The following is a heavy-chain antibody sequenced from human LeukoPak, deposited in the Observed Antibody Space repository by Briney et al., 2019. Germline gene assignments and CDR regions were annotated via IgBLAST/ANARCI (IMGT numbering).Heavy chain of an antibody. V-gene: IGHV1-69*05. CDR2: IIPIFGTA. CDR3: ATMVNASREGYYFDY. J-gene: IGHJ4*02. CDR1: GGTFSSYA. D-gene: IGHD2-8*01. Sequence: SAKVSCKASGGTFSSYAISWVLQAPGQGLEWMGGIIPIFGTANYAQKFQGRVTITTDESTSTAYMELSSLRSEDTAVYYCATMVNASREGYYFDYWGQGTLVTVSS.